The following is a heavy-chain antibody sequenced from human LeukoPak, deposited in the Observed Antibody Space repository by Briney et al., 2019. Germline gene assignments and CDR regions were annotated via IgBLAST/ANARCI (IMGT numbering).Heavy chain of an antibody. CDR1: GGSISSGDYY. CDR2: MYYSGST. J-gene: IGHJ5*02. V-gene: IGHV4-30-4*01. Sequence: SETLSLTCTVSGGSISSGDYYWSWIRPPPGKGLEWIAYMYYSGSTYYNPSLKSRVTMSADTSKNQLSLKLSSVTAADTAVYYCARPYYYDSRIDPWGQGILVTVSS. D-gene: IGHD3-22*01. CDR3: ARPYYYDSRIDP.